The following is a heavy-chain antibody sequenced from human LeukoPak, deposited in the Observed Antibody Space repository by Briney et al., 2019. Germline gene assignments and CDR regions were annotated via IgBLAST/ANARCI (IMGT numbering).Heavy chain of an antibody. V-gene: IGHV1-46*01. Sequence: ASVKVSCKPSGYIFTSYHMHWVRQAPGQGLEWMGIINPNSGSASYAQEFQGRVSMTRDTSTSTVYMELSSLRSEDTAVYYCARGLYSGWYVYWGQGTLVTVSS. J-gene: IGHJ4*02. CDR2: INPNSGSA. CDR1: GYIFTSYH. D-gene: IGHD6-19*01. CDR3: ARGLYSGWYVY.